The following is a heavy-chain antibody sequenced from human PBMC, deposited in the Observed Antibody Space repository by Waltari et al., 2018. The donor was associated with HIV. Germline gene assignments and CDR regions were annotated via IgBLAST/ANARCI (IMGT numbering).Heavy chain of an antibody. CDR1: GFTVGTSS. V-gene: IGHV3-66*01. J-gene: IGHJ5*02. Sequence: VRLVESGGGLVRPGGALSLSCTVSGFTVGTSSMTWVRHASGKGLEWVSTVYSDGTTVYADSVKGRFSTSRDTSKNILHLLMDSLRVDDTAVYYCAREVFYYDNSGHPGWFDPWGQGTLVAVSS. CDR3: AREVFYYDNSGHPGWFDP. CDR2: VYSDGTT. D-gene: IGHD3-22*01.